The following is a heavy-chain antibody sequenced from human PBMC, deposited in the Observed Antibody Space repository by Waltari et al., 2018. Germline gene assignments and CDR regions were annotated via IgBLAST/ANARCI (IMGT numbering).Heavy chain of an antibody. D-gene: IGHD1-1*01. Sequence: QVQLVESGGGVVQPGRSLRLSCAASGFTFSSYGMHWVRQAPGMGLEWVSFIWSAGSNKYYAYSVKGRFTISRDNSKNTLYLQMNSLRAEDTAVYYCASGLGYMDYWGQGTLVTVSS. J-gene: IGHJ4*02. CDR2: IWSAGSNK. V-gene: IGHV3-33*01. CDR3: ASGLGYMDY. CDR1: GFTFSSYG.